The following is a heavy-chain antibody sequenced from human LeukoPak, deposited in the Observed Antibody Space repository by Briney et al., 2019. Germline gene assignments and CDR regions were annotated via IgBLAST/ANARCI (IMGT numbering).Heavy chain of an antibody. J-gene: IGHJ6*03. D-gene: IGHD2-8*01. V-gene: IGHV1-8*03. CDR1: GYTFTSYD. CDR3: ARGLTNHNYYYYMDV. CDR2: MNPNSGNT. Sequence: ASVKVSCKASGYTFTSYDINWVRQAPGQGLEWMGWMNPNSGNTGYAQKFQGGVTITRNTSISTAYMELSSLRSEDTAVYYCARGLTNHNYYYYMDVWGKGTTVTVSS.